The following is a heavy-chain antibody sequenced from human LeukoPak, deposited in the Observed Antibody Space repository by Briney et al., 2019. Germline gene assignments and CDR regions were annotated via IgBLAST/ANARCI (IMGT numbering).Heavy chain of an antibody. Sequence: PSETLSLTCAVSGGSISSSNWWSWVRQPPGKGLEWIGEIYHSGSTNYNPSLKSRVTISVDKSKNQFSLKLSSVTAADTAVYYCAGARGLAAGSYYYGMDVWGQGTTVTVSS. CDR3: AGARGLAAGSYYYGMDV. J-gene: IGHJ6*02. V-gene: IGHV4-4*02. CDR1: GGSISSSNW. CDR2: IYHSGST. D-gene: IGHD6-13*01.